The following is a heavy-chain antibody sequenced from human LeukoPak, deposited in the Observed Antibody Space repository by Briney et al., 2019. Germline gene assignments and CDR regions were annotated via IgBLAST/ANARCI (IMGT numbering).Heavy chain of an antibody. CDR2: MNPNSGNT. J-gene: IGHJ4*02. CDR1: GYTFTSYD. CDR3: AREGSDSGSYHFDY. V-gene: IGHV1-8*03. D-gene: IGHD1-26*01. Sequence: ASVKVSCKASGYTFTSYDINWVRQATGQGLEWMGWMNPNSGNTGYAQKFQGRVTITRNTSISTAYMELSSLRSEDTAVYYCAREGSDSGSYHFDYWGQGTLVTVSS.